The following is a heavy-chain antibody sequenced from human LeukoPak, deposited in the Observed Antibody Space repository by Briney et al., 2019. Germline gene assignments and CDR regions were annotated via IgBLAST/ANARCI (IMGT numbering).Heavy chain of an antibody. D-gene: IGHD3-22*01. V-gene: IGHV4-39*07. J-gene: IGHJ4*02. CDR3: ARDDSGKDYYDSSGSLSY. CDR2: IYYSGST. CDR1: GGSITTGSYY. Sequence: SETLSLTCTVSGGSITTGSYYWGWIRQPPGKGLEWIGTIYYSGSTYYNPSLESRVTISVDTSKNQFSLKLSSVTAADTAVYYCARDDSGKDYYDSSGSLSYWGQGTLVTVSS.